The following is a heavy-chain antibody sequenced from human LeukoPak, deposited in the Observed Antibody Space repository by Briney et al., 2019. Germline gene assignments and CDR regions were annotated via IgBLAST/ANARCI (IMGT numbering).Heavy chain of an antibody. J-gene: IGHJ4*02. CDR1: GGSFSGYY. CDR2: INHSGST. D-gene: IGHD6-19*01. V-gene: IGHV4-34*01. Sequence: SETLSLTCAVYGGSFSGYYWSWIRQPPGKGLEWIGEINHSGSTNYNPSLKSRVTISVDTSKNQFSLKLSSATAADTAVYYCAVAGEDYWGQGTLVTVSS. CDR3: AVAGEDY.